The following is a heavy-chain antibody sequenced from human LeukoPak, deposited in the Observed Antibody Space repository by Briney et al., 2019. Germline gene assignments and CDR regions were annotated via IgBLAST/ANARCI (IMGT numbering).Heavy chain of an antibody. D-gene: IGHD6-6*01. CDR3: ARGIAPRPSFGY. Sequence: GGSLRLSCTVSGFTFSSFTTNWVRQAPGKGLEWVSYISSSGSTIYYADSVKGRFTISRDNAKNSLYLQMNSLRAEDTAVYYCARGIAPRPSFGYWGQGTLVTVSS. V-gene: IGHV3-48*01. CDR2: ISSSGSTI. J-gene: IGHJ4*02. CDR1: GFTFSSFT.